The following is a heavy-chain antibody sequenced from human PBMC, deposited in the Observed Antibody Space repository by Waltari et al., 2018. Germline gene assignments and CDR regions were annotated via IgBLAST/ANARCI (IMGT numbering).Heavy chain of an antibody. CDR3: ARDRGRGLYLDT. V-gene: IGHV4-4*02. CDR1: GDAVSSAYW. J-gene: IGHJ4*02. CDR2: VHGSGRS. Sequence: QLQLQESGPGLVKPSGTVSLSCAASGDAVSSAYWWRWVRQSPQKGLEWIGQVHGSGRSNYNPSFASRVTVSVDTSNNHFSLMLTSATAADTAVYYCARDRGRGLYLDTWGPGTLVTVSP. D-gene: IGHD2-15*01.